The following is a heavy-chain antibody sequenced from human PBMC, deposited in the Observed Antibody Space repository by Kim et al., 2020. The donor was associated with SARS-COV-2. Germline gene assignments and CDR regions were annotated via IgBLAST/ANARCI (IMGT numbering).Heavy chain of an antibody. J-gene: IGHJ5*02. CDR3: TTTGPGDWERDYVWGSYRAQQFDP. CDR1: GFTFSNAW. Sequence: GGSLRLSCAASGFTFSNAWMSWVRQAPGKGLEWVGRIKSKTDGGTTDYAAPVKGRFTISRDDSKNTLYLQMNSLKTEDTAVYYCTTTGPGDWERDYVWGSYRAQQFDPWGQGTLVTVSS. D-gene: IGHD3-16*02. CDR2: IKSKTDGGTT. V-gene: IGHV3-15*01.